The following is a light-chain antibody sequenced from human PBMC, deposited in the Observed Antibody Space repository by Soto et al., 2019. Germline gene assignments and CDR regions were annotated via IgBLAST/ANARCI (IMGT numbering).Light chain of an antibody. CDR2: DAS. J-gene: IGKJ1*01. CDR1: QRISSW. V-gene: IGKV1-5*01. Sequence: DLQMTQSPSTLSASVGDRVTITCRASQRISSWLAWYQQKPGKAPKLLIYDASSLEGGVPSRFSGSGSGTEFTLTISSLQPDDFATYYCQQYNSYSQTFGQGTKVEIK. CDR3: QQYNSYSQT.